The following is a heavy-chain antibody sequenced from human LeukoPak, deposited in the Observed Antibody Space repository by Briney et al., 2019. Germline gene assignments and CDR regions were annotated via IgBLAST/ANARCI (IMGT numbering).Heavy chain of an antibody. D-gene: IGHD5-24*01. CDR3: AKEYIGLDGYNYY. CDR1: GFTFDDYA. V-gene: IGHV3-9*01. J-gene: IGHJ4*02. Sequence: GRSLRLSCAASGFTFDDYAMHWVRQAPGKGLEWVSGISWNSGSIGYADSVKGRFTISRDNAKNSLYLQMNSLRAEDTALYYCAKEYIGLDGYNYYWGQGTLVTVSS. CDR2: ISWNSGSI.